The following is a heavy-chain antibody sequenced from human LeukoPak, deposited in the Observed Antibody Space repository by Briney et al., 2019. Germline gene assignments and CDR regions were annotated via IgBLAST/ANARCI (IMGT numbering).Heavy chain of an antibody. J-gene: IGHJ1*01. D-gene: IGHD3-10*01. Sequence: APLRVSCKASGYTFVDYVFISVRQAPGHGLEWMGWISPNNGNTDYTQKFQGRVTLTIETSSNTTFMELRSLTSDDTAVYYCARAETMALYFLHWGQGTLVTVTS. V-gene: IGHV1-18*01. CDR3: ARAETMALYFLH. CDR1: GYTFVDYV. CDR2: ISPNNGNT.